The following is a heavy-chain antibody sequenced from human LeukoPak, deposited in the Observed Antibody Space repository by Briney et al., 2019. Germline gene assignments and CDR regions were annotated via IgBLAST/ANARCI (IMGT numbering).Heavy chain of an antibody. CDR1: GGSLSSSSYY. CDR2: IYYSGST. J-gene: IGHJ4*02. D-gene: IGHD3-10*01. V-gene: IGHV4-39*02. Sequence: SETLSLTCTVSGGSLSSSSYYWGWIRQPPGKGLEWLGSIYYSGSTYYNPSLKSRVTISVDTSKNQFSLKLSSVTAADTAVYYCARDYYGSGSYYPPDYWGQGTLVTVSS. CDR3: ARDYYGSGSYYPPDY.